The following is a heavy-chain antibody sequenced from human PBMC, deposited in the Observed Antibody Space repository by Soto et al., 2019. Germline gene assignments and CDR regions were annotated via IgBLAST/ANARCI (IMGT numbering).Heavy chain of an antibody. CDR1: GYTFTSYG. CDR3: ARAPDTAMVKYYYYGMDV. J-gene: IGHJ6*02. CDR2: ISAYNGNT. V-gene: IGHV1-18*01. D-gene: IGHD5-18*01. Sequence: GASVKVSCKASGYTFTSYGISWVRQAPGQGLEWMGWISAYNGNTNYAQKLQGRVTMTTDTSTSTAYMELRSLRSDDTAVYYCARAPDTAMVKYYYYGMDVWGQGTTVTVSS.